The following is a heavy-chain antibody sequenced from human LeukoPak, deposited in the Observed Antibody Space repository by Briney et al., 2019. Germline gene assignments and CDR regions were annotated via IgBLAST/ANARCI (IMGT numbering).Heavy chain of an antibody. CDR3: ARVRRYSSSSRYFDY. V-gene: IGHV1-18*01. CDR2: ISAYNGNT. CDR1: GYTFTSYG. J-gene: IGHJ4*02. Sequence: GASVKLSCKASGYTFTSYGISWVRQAPGQGLEWMGWISAYNGNTNYAQKLQGRVTMTTDTSTSTAYMELRSLGSDDTAVYYCARVRRYSSSSRYFDYWGQGTLVTVSS. D-gene: IGHD6-6*01.